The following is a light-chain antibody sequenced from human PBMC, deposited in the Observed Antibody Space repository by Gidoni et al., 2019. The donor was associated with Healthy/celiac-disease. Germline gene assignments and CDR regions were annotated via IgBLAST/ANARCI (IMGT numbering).Light chain of an antibody. V-gene: IGLV2-8*01. Sequence: QSALTQPPSASGSPGQSVTISCTGTSSDVGGYNYVSWYQQPPGKAPKLMIYEVSKRPSGVPDSCSGSKSGNTASLTVSGLQAEDEADYYCSSYAGSNNLVFGGGTKLTVL. CDR2: EVS. J-gene: IGLJ2*01. CDR1: SSDVGGYNY. CDR3: SSYAGSNNLV.